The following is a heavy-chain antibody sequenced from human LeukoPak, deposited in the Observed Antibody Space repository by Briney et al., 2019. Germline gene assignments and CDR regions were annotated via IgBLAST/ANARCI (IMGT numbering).Heavy chain of an antibody. CDR2: IYYSGST. D-gene: IGHD3-10*01. CDR1: GGSFSGYY. J-gene: IGHJ4*02. CDR3: ARDYYGSFDY. V-gene: IGHV4-34*01. Sequence: SETLSLTCAVYGGSFSGYYWSWIRQPPGKGLEWIGSIYYSGSTYYNPSLKSRVTISVDTSKNQFSLKLSSVTAADTAVYYCARDYYGSFDYWGQGTLVTVSS.